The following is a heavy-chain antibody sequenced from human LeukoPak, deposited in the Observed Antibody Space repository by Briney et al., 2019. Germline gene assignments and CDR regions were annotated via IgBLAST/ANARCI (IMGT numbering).Heavy chain of an antibody. CDR2: KYYSGSA. V-gene: IGHV4-31*03. Sequence: SQTLSLTCSVSGVSVSDGRYYWTWIRQHPGKGLEWIGHKYYSGSAKYNPSLKSRLTISIDTSKNQFSLQLSSVTAADTATYYCATPYCSSLSCLDVFNMWGQGTRVTVSS. J-gene: IGHJ3*02. CDR3: ATPYCSSLSCLDVFNM. CDR1: GVSVSDGRYY. D-gene: IGHD2-2*01.